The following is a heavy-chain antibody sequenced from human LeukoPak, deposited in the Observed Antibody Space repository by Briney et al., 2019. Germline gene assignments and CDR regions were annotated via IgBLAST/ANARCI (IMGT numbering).Heavy chain of an antibody. V-gene: IGHV3-23*01. CDR2: ISDSGGIT. Sequence: GGSLRLSCVASGFSLSNLAMGWVRQAPGNGLEWVSVISDSGGITYYADSVKGRFTISRDNSRNTLYLQMNSLRVDDTAVYYCAKDARRYSGWYFFDHWGQGTLVTVSS. J-gene: IGHJ4*02. CDR3: AKDARRYSGWYFFDH. CDR1: GFSLSNLA. D-gene: IGHD6-19*01.